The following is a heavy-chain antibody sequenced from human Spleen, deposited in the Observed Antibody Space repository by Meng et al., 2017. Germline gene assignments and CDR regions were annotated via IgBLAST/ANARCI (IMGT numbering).Heavy chain of an antibody. J-gene: IGHJ4*02. CDR2: INHSGST. CDR1: GGSFSDYY. CDR3: ARGPTTMAHDFDY. V-gene: IGHV4-34*01. Sequence: QQWGAGLLKSSETLSLTCVVSGGSFSDYYWSWIRQPPGKGLEWIGEINHSGSTNYNPSLESRATISVDTSQNNLSLKLSSVTAADSAVYYCARGPTTMAHDFDYWGQGTLVTVSS. D-gene: IGHD4-11*01.